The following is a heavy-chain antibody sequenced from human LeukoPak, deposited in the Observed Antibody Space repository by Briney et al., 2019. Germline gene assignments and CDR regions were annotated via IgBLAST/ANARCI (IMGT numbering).Heavy chain of an antibody. CDR3: ASTKDDDAFGV. CDR1: GFSFSDHY. Sequence: GGSLRLSCAAPGFSFSDHYMDWVRQAPGKGLEWVGRTRDKANSYTTEYAASVKGRFTISRDDSKNSLYLQMSSLKTEDTAVYYCASTKDDDAFGVWGQGTLVTVSS. CDR2: TRDKANSYTT. V-gene: IGHV3-72*01. J-gene: IGHJ3*01.